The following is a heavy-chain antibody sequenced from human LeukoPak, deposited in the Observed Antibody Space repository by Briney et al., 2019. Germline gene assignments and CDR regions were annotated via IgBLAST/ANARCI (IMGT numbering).Heavy chain of an antibody. CDR2: TYYTGST. J-gene: IGHJ3*02. Sequence: SETLSLTCTVSGGSISSGGYYWSWIRQHPGKGLEWLGYTYYTGSTYYNPSLKSRVTISVDTSKNQFSLKLNSVTAADTAVYYCARGESITIFGVIIPDAFDIWGQGTMVTVSS. CDR1: GGSISSGGYY. V-gene: IGHV4-31*03. D-gene: IGHD3-3*01. CDR3: ARGESITIFGVIIPDAFDI.